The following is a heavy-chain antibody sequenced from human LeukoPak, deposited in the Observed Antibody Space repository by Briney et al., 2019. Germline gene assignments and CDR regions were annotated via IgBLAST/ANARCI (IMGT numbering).Heavy chain of an antibody. V-gene: IGHV4-39*01. CDR1: GGSTSSSSYY. CDR3: ASRSRWVYDSSGYYFDY. J-gene: IGHJ4*02. D-gene: IGHD3-22*01. Sequence: PSETLSLTCTVSGGSTSSSSYYWGWIRQPPGKGLEWIGSIYYSGSTYYNPSLKSRVTISVDTSKNQFSLKLSSVTAADTAVYYCASRSRWVYDSSGYYFDYWGQGTLVTVSS. CDR2: IYYSGST.